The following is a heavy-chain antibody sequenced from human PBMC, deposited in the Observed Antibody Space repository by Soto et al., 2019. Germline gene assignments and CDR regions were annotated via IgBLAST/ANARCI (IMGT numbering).Heavy chain of an antibody. Sequence: GGSLRLSCAASGFNFDHYDMSWVRQAPGKGLEWVSGIKWNGGSTGYADSVKGRFTISRDNAKNSLYLQMNSLRAEDTALYFCARKDYGSGSYDYWGQGTLVTVSS. D-gene: IGHD3-10*01. CDR2: IKWNGGST. CDR3: ARKDYGSGSYDY. V-gene: IGHV3-20*04. CDR1: GFNFDHYD. J-gene: IGHJ4*02.